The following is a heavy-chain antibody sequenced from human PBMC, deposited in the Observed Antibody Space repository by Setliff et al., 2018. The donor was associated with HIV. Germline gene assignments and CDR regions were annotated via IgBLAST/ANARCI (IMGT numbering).Heavy chain of an antibody. Sequence: SETLSLTCTVSGGSITSYYWSWIRQTPGKRLEYIGYIYYNGGTNYNPSLKSRVTISLDTSKNQFSLSLRSVTAADTAVYYCARGAYYGSGSYYDSRYWGQGTLVTVSS. V-gene: IGHV4-59*01. CDR1: GGSITSYY. CDR3: ARGAYYGSGSYYDSRY. D-gene: IGHD3-10*01. J-gene: IGHJ4*02. CDR2: IYYNGGT.